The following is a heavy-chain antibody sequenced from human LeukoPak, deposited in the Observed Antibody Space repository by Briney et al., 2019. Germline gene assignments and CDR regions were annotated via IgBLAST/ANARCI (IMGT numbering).Heavy chain of an antibody. D-gene: IGHD6-19*01. Sequence: ASVKVSCKASGYTFTSYDINWVRRATGQGLEWMGWMNPNSGNTGYAQKFQGRVTMTRNTSISTAYMELSSLRSEDTAVYYCARVVQWLEVNWFDPWGQGTLVTVSS. CDR1: GYTFTSYD. J-gene: IGHJ5*02. CDR3: ARVVQWLEVNWFDP. V-gene: IGHV1-8*01. CDR2: MNPNSGNT.